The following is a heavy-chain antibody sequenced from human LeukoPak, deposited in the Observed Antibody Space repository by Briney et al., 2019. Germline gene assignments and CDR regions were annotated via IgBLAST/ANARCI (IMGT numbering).Heavy chain of an antibody. CDR2: ISSSSSYI. CDR1: GFTVSSNY. CDR3: ARGKQMDTAILYWFDP. D-gene: IGHD5-18*01. V-gene: IGHV3-21*01. Sequence: PGGSLRLSCAASGFTVSSNYMSWVRQAPGKGLEWVSSISSSSSYIYYADSVKGRFTISRDNAKNSLYLQMNSLRAEDTAVYYCARGKQMDTAILYWFDPWGQGTLVTVSS. J-gene: IGHJ5*02.